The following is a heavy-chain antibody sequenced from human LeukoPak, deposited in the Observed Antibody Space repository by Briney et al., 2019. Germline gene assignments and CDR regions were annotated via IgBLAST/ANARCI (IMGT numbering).Heavy chain of an antibody. V-gene: IGHV4-59*01. CDR2: IYYSGST. CDR1: GGSISSYY. D-gene: IGHD3-22*01. CDR3: ARGDDSSGYHKIFDY. Sequence: SETLSLTCTVSGGSISSYYWSWIRQPPGKGLEWIGYIYYSGSTNYKPSLKSRVTISVDTSKNQFSLKLSSVTAADTAVYYCARGDDSSGYHKIFDYWGPGTLVTVSS. J-gene: IGHJ4*02.